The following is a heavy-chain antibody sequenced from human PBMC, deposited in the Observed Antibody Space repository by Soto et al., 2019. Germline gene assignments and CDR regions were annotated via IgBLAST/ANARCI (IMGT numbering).Heavy chain of an antibody. D-gene: IGHD1-1*01. CDR2: ISYDGDNK. CDR1: GFTFSYHA. V-gene: IGHV3-30-3*01. J-gene: IGHJ6*02. Sequence: GGSLRLSCAASGFTFSYHALNWVRQAPGKGLEWVAVISYDGDNKYIAEAVKGRLTISRDNPKNTVSLQMNSLRTEDTAMYFCARGTTTSAFSVMDVWGQGTTVTVSS. CDR3: ARGTTTSAFSVMDV.